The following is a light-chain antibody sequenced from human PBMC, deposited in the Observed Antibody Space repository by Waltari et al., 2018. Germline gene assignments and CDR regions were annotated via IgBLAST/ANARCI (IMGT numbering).Light chain of an antibody. CDR3: YSYAGSANGV. V-gene: IGLV2-23*02. CDR1: SSDVGGYNL. J-gene: IGLJ3*02. CDR2: GVT. Sequence: QSALTQPASVSGSPGQSITISCTGTSSDVGGYNLVSWYQQHPDKAPKLVIYGVTKPPSGVSDRFSGSKSGNTASLTISGLQAEDEADYYCYSYAGSANGVFGGGTTLTVL.